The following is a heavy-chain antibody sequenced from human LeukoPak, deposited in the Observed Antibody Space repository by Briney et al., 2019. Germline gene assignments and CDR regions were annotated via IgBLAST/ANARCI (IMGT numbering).Heavy chain of an antibody. Sequence: GGSLRLSCSASGFTFRNYAMHWVRQAPGKGLEYVSVISGDGGSTYYADSVKDRFTISRDNSKNTLYFQMSSLRAEDTAMYYCAREGYYGSGSPPSLYFDYWGQGTLVTVSS. D-gene: IGHD3-10*01. CDR1: GFTFRNYA. CDR3: AREGYYGSGSPPSLYFDY. V-gene: IGHV3-64D*06. J-gene: IGHJ4*02. CDR2: ISGDGGST.